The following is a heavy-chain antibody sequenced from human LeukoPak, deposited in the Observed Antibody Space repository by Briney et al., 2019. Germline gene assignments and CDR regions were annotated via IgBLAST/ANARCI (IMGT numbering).Heavy chain of an antibody. CDR1: GFPFSSYE. V-gene: IGHV3-48*03. CDR2: ISSSGITK. D-gene: IGHD3-16*02. J-gene: IGHJ4*02. Sequence: GGSLRLSCAASGFPFSSYEMYWVCQGPRKGLGWVSYISSSGITKYYAVSVKGRFTMSRDNAKISLYLQLNSLRAEDTAVYYCARDGRSRGLSHVNFDYWGQGILVTVSS. CDR3: ARDGRSRGLSHVNFDY.